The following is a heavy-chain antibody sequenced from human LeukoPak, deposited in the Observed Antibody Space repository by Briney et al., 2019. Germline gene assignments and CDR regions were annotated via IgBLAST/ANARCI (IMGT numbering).Heavy chain of an antibody. CDR1: GFSFSQYD. J-gene: IGHJ4*02. V-gene: IGHV3-33*01. CDR3: ARASDETPFDY. Sequence: PGGSLRLSCAASGFSFSQYDMQWVRQAPGKGLEWVTFIWCDGTTKYYADSVKGRFTISRDNSNNMLSLQMNSLRVGDTAVYYCARASDETPFDYWGQGTLVSVSS. CDR2: IWCDGTTK.